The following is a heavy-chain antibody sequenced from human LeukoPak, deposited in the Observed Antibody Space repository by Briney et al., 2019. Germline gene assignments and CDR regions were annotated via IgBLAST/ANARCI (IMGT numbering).Heavy chain of an antibody. D-gene: IGHD1-26*01. CDR3: ARDRVGPEAYAFDI. V-gene: IGHV3-20*04. Sequence: GGSLRLSCAASGFTFDDYGMSWVRQAPGKGLEWVSGINWNGGSTGYADSVKGRFTISRDNAKSSLYLQMNSLRAEDTALYYCARDRVGPEAYAFDIWGQGTMVTVSS. J-gene: IGHJ3*02. CDR2: INWNGGST. CDR1: GFTFDDYG.